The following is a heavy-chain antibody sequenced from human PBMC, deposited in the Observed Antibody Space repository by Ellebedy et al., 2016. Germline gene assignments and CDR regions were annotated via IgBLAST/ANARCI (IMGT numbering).Heavy chain of an antibody. V-gene: IGHV1-3*01. CDR2: INAGNGNT. J-gene: IGHJ3*02. CDR3: ARGETQGYCSGGSCYSGWAGAFDI. CDR1: GYTFTRYA. D-gene: IGHD2-15*01. Sequence: ASVKVSCXASGYTFTRYAMHWVRQAPGQRLEWMGWINAGNGNTKYSQKFQGRVTITRDTSASTVYMELSSLRSEDTAVYYCARGETQGYCSGGSCYSGWAGAFDIWGQGTMVTVSS.